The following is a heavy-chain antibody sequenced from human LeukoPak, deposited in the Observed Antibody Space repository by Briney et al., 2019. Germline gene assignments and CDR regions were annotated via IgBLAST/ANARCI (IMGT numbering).Heavy chain of an antibody. CDR3: ARRHDSSAYYGYYFDY. D-gene: IGHD3-22*01. CDR1: GFTFSSYA. Sequence: SGGSLRLSCAASGFTFSSYAMHWVRQAPGKGLEYVSAISSNGGSTYYANSVKGRFTISRDNSKNTLYLQMGSLRAEDMAVYYCARRHDSSAYYGYYFDYWGQGTLVTVSS. V-gene: IGHV3-64*01. CDR2: ISSNGGST. J-gene: IGHJ4*02.